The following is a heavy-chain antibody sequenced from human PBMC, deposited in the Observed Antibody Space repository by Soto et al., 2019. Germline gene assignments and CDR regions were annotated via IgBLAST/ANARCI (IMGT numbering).Heavy chain of an antibody. D-gene: IGHD3-22*01. CDR1: GFTFAEHA. J-gene: IGHJ4*02. CDR3: AKESDRSGFYDKSYFDY. Sequence: GGSLRLSCAASGFTFAEHAMHLVRQAPGKGLEWVAAITGDSVFTGYADSVKGRFTVSRDNGENSLFLQMNSLRPEDTAVYYCAKESDRSGFYDKSYFDYWGQGALVTVSS. CDR2: ITGDSVFT. V-gene: IGHV3-9*01.